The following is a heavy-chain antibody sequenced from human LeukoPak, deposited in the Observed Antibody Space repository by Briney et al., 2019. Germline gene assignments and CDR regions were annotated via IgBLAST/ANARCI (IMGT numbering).Heavy chain of an antibody. CDR1: GYTFTSHY. J-gene: IGHJ5*02. CDR3: ARDGPGKYYYDSSGATSIRNNWFDP. V-gene: IGHV1-46*01. CDR2: INPSGSST. Sequence: GASVKVSCKASGYTFTSHYMHWVRQAPGQGLEWMGLINPSGSSTLYAQKFQGRVTMTRDTSTSTVYMELSSLRSEDTAVYYCARDGPGKYYYDSSGATSIRNNWFDPWGQGTLVTVSS. D-gene: IGHD3-22*01.